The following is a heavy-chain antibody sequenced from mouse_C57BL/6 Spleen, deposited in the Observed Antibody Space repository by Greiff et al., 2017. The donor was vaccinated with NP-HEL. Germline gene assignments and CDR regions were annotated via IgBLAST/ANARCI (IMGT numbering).Heavy chain of an antibody. V-gene: IGHV1-59*01. CDR1: GYTFTSYW. D-gene: IGHD1-1*01. CDR2: IDPSDSYT. CDR3: ARNRYYGSLFDY. Sequence: QVQLQQPGAELVRPGTSVKLSCKASGYTFTSYWMHWVKQRPGQGLEWIGVIDPSDSYTNYNQKFKGKATLTVDTSSSTAYMQLSSLTSEDSAVYYCARNRYYGSLFDYWGQGTTLTVSS. J-gene: IGHJ2*01.